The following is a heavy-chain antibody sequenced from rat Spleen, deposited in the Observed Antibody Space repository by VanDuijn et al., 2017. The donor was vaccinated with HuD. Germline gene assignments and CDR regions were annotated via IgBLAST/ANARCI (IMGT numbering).Heavy chain of an antibody. CDR2: ISYDGSST. CDR3: EKQSYTTDYDYLGFYY. J-gene: IGHJ2*01. CDR1: GFTFSNYG. V-gene: IGHV5-29*01. Sequence: EVQLVESGGGLVQPGRSLKLSCAASGFTFSNYGMAWVRQAPTKGLEWVATISYDGSSTYYRDSVKGRFTISRDNAKSTLYLQMDSLRSEDTATYYGEKQSYTTDYDYLGFYYWGQGVMVTVSS. D-gene: IGHD1-6*01.